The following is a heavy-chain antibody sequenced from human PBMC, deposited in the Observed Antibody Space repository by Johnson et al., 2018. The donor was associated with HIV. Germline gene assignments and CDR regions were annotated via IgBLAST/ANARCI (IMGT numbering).Heavy chain of an antibody. V-gene: IGHV3-66*02. CDR1: GFTFSDYY. J-gene: IGHJ3*02. D-gene: IGHD6-13*01. CDR2: IHSGGST. CDR3: ARDQAYSSSWEGVFDI. Sequence: VQLVESGGGVVQPGRSLILSCAASGFTFSDYYMSWVRQAPGKGMEWVSVIHSGGSTYYADSVKGRFTISRDNSKNTLYLQMNSLTADDTAVYYCARDQAYSSSWEGVFDIWGQGTRVIVSS.